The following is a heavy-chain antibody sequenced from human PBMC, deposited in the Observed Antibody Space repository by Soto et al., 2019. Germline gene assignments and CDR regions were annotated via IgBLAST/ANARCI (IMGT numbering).Heavy chain of an antibody. Sequence: SDTLSLTCTVSGGSLSSGGYYWSWIRQPPGKGLEWIGYIYYSGSTNYNPSLKSRVTISVDTSKNQFSLKLSSVTAADTAVYYCAREGYSSGYYYYYGMDVWGQGTTVNVSS. J-gene: IGHJ6*02. V-gene: IGHV4-61*08. CDR2: IYYSGST. CDR1: GGSLSSGGYY. CDR3: AREGYSSGYYYYYGMDV. D-gene: IGHD3-22*01.